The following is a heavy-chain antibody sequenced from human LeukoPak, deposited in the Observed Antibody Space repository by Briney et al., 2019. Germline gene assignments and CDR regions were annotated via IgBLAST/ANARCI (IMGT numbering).Heavy chain of an antibody. D-gene: IGHD3-22*01. CDR3: AKDLGGSYYDSSGYPHAFDI. J-gene: IGHJ3*02. V-gene: IGHV3-23*01. Sequence: GGSLRLSCAASGFPFSSYGMNWVRQAPGKGLEWVSAISGSGGSTYYADSVKGRFTISRDNSKNTLYLQMNSLRAEDTAVYYCAKDLGGSYYDSSGYPHAFDIWGQGTMVTVSS. CDR1: GFPFSSYG. CDR2: ISGSGGST.